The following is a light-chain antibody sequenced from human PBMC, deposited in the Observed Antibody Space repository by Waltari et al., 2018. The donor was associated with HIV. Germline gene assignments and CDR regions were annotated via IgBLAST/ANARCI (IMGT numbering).Light chain of an antibody. Sequence: DIQMTQIPSFLSASVGDRVTITCRASQTVDRWLAWYQQKPGHVPNLLIYKASSLESGVPSRFSGSGSGTEFTLTISSLQPDDFATYYCQQYSTYSCTFGQGTKLDIK. CDR1: QTVDRW. V-gene: IGKV1-5*03. J-gene: IGKJ2*02. CDR2: KAS. CDR3: QQYSTYSCT.